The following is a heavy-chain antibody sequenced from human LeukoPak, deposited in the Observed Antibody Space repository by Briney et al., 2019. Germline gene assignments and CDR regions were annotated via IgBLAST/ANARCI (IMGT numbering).Heavy chain of an antibody. J-gene: IGHJ6*03. D-gene: IGHD4/OR15-4a*01. V-gene: IGHV4-59*02. CDR1: GESASSDS. CDR3: ARRTRSFSYPYGDAYYYYYLDV. Sequence: MASETLSLTCTASGESASSDSWTWIPHPPLQGLEGLGYISYRGSTSYNPSLKSRVTISVDPSKSQLSLKLRSVTAADTAVYYCARRTRSFSYPYGDAYYYYYLDVWGKGTTVIVS. CDR2: ISYRGST.